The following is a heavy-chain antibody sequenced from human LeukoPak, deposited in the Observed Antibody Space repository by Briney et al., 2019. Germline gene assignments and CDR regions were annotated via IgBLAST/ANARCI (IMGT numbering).Heavy chain of an antibody. V-gene: IGHV3-74*01. D-gene: IGHD3-22*01. CDR3: GRSHYYDSSGNFYYYYAMDV. Sequence: GGSLRLSCAASGFSFSSYWMHWVRQVPGEGLVWVSRINSDGTSVRYADSVKGRFTISRDNAKNTLYLQMNSLRAEDTGVYYCGRSHYYDSSGNFYYYYAMDVWGQGTTVTVSS. J-gene: IGHJ6*02. CDR1: GFSFSSYW. CDR2: INSDGTSV.